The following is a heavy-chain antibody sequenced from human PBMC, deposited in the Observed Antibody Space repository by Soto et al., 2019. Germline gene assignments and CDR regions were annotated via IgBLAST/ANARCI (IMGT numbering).Heavy chain of an antibody. CDR1: GFTFSSYN. Sequence: EVQLVESGGGLVKPGGSLRLSCAASGFTFSSYNMNWVRQAPGKGLEWVSSISSSSSYIYYADSVKGRFTISRDNAKNSLYLQMHSLRAEDTAVYDCASTRRDCYNNYYYSDGMDVWGKGTTFTVSS. V-gene: IGHV3-21*01. CDR2: ISSSSSYI. D-gene: IGHD2-21*01. J-gene: IGHJ6*04. CDR3: ASTRRDCYNNYYYSDGMDV.